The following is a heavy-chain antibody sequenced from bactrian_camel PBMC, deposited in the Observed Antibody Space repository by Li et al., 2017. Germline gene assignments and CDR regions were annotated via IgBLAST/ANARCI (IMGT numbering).Heavy chain of an antibody. Sequence: QLVESGGGSVQPGGSLRLSCSVTTWSFSRYWTYWVRQAPGKGLEWVSTIYSDGSNTYSSDSVKDRFTISRDNAKNTVYLQMDSLNPEDTGTYYCAADSVNLQLARWYSYWGQGTQVTVS. J-gene: IGHJ4*01. CDR3: AADSVNLQLARWYSY. CDR2: IYSDGSNT. D-gene: IGHD4*01. V-gene: IGHV3S6*01. CDR1: TWSFSRYW.